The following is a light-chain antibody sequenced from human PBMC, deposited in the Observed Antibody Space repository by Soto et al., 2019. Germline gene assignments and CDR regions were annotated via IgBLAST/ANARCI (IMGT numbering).Light chain of an antibody. V-gene: IGKV1-9*01. Sequence: IKLTLSPSFLSAYIGDRVTITCRASQDFSNYLAWYQQKPGEAPKLLIYVASTLHSGLPSRFSGSGSGTEFTLTISSLQPEDLATYYCQQLDSFLLTFGGGTKVDIK. CDR2: VAS. CDR1: QDFSNY. J-gene: IGKJ4*01. CDR3: QQLDSFLLT.